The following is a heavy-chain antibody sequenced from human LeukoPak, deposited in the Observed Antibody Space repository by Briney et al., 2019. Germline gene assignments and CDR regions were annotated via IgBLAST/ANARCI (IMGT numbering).Heavy chain of an antibody. Sequence: GGSLRLSCVVSGFTFSSYGMQWVRQAAGKGLEWVAFIRHDGSNEYYADSVKGRFTVSRDNSKNTLFLQMNSLRVEERAVYYCAKEVHPYDSGTYYFDYWGRGTLVTVSS. V-gene: IGHV3-30*02. CDR3: AKEVHPYDSGTYYFDY. CDR2: IRHDGSNE. J-gene: IGHJ4*02. D-gene: IGHD3-10*01. CDR1: GFTFSSYG.